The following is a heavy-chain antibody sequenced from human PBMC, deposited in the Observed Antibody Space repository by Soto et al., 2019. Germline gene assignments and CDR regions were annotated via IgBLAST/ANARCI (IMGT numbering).Heavy chain of an antibody. Sequence: SETLSLTCTVSGGSISSSSYYWGWIRQPPGKGLEWIGSIYYSGSTNYNPSLKSRVTISVDTSRNQFSLKLSSVTAADTAVYYCARVMGYYGSGSYYHYYYYYGMDVWGQGTTVTVSS. CDR2: IYYSGST. J-gene: IGHJ6*02. V-gene: IGHV4-39*07. D-gene: IGHD3-10*01. CDR1: GGSISSSSYY. CDR3: ARVMGYYGSGSYYHYYYYYGMDV.